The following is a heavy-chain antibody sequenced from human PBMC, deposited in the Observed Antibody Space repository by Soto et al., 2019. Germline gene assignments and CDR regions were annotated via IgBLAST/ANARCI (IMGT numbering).Heavy chain of an antibody. D-gene: IGHD3-22*01. V-gene: IGHV4-30-4*01. Sequence: QVQLQESGPGLVKPSQTLSLTCTVSGGSISSGDYYWSWIRQPPGKGLEWIGYIYYSGSTYYTPSLKSLVTIAVDTSKNQFSLKLSSVTAADTAAYYCARDRIDYDSGVYYPVYYYGMDVWGQGTTVTVSS. CDR3: ARDRIDYDSGVYYPVYYYGMDV. J-gene: IGHJ6*02. CDR1: GGSISSGDYY. CDR2: IYYSGST.